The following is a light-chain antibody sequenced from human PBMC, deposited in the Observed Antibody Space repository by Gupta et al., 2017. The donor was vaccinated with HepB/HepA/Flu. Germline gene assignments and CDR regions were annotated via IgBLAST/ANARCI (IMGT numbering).Light chain of an antibody. CDR1: QSGDIY. CDR2: DAS. CDR3: LQRKFCPPLT. Sequence: ELVLTQSPATLSLSPGERATLSCWASQSGDIYVAWYQQRPGQAPRLLIYDASNRATGIPARFSGSGSGTDFTLTISSLEPEDFAVYYCLQRKFCPPLTFGEGTKVEI. J-gene: IGKJ4*01. V-gene: IGKV3-11*01.